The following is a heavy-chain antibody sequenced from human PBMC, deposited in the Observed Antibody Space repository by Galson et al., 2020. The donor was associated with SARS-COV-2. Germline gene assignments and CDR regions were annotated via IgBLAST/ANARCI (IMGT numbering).Heavy chain of an antibody. CDR3: ARQGVNMIVLVTVPGWYFDL. D-gene: IGHD3-22*01. Sequence: SETLSLTCTVSGYSVSTTNYWGWVRQPPGRGLEWIGSVYPSGTTYYNPSLKSRVTILVDTSKNQFSLRLDSVTAADTALYYCARQGVNMIVLVTVPGWYFDLWGRGTLVTVSS. J-gene: IGHJ2*01. V-gene: IGHV4-38-2*02. CDR2: VYPSGTT. CDR1: GYSVSTTNY.